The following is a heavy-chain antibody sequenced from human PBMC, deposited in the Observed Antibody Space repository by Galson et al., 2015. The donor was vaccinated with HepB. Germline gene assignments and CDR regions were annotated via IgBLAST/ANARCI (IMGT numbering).Heavy chain of an antibody. CDR1: GFIFSTYA. CDR2: ISASGVTI. Sequence: SLRLSCAASGFIFSTYAMRWVRQAPGKGLEWVSAISASGVTIYYADSVKGRFTISRDNSKDTLYLQMTGLRAEDTAIYYCARGATPSLYFDYWGQGSLVTVSS. J-gene: IGHJ4*02. CDR3: ARGATPSLYFDY. V-gene: IGHV3-23*01.